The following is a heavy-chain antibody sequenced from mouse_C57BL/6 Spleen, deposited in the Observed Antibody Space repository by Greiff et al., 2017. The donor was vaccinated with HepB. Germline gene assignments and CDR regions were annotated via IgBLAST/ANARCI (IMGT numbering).Heavy chain of an antibody. CDR2: IDPSDSYT. V-gene: IGHV1-69*01. J-gene: IGHJ1*03. Sequence: QVQLQQPGAELVMPGASVKLSCKASGYTFTSYWMHWVKQRPGQGLEWIGEIDPSDSYTNYNQKFKGKSTLTVDKSSSTAYMQLSSLTSEDSAVYYCARSGGYDYWYFDVWGTGTTVTVSS. CDR3: ARSGGYDYWYFDV. D-gene: IGHD2-3*01. CDR1: GYTFTSYW.